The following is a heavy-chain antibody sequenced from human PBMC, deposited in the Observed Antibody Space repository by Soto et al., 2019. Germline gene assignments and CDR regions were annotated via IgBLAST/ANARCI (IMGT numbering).Heavy chain of an antibody. Sequence: EVQLLESGGGLVQPGGSLRLSCAASGFSFSSYAMRWVRQAPVKGLEWVSAISGSGGSTYYADAMKGRFTISSDNSKNTLYLQMNSLRAEDTAVYYCARRGSGSYYDYWGQGTLVTVSS. CDR3: ARRGSGSYYDY. CDR2: ISGSGGST. J-gene: IGHJ4*02. V-gene: IGHV3-23*01. CDR1: GFSFSSYA. D-gene: IGHD1-26*01.